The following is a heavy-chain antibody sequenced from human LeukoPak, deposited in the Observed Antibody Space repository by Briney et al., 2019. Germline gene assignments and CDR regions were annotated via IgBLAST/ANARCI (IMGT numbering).Heavy chain of an antibody. J-gene: IGHJ4*02. CDR3: ARQTKAVAGYYFDY. D-gene: IGHD6-19*01. V-gene: IGHV4-39*07. CDR1: GGSISSSSYY. CDR2: IYYSGST. Sequence: PSETLSLTCTVSGGSISSSSYYWGWIRQPPGKGLEWIGSIYYSGSTNYNPSLKSRVTISVDTSKNQFSLKLSSVTAADTAVYYCARQTKAVAGYYFDYWGQGTLVTVSS.